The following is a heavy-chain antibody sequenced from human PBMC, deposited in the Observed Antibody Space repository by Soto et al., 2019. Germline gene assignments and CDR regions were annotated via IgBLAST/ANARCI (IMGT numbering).Heavy chain of an antibody. V-gene: IGHV3-30-3*01. CDR3: ASLPTKYYDYVWGSYRPRNFDY. Sequence: GGSLRLSCAASGFTFSSYAMHWVRQAPGKGLEWVAVISYDGSNKYYADSVKGRFTISRDNSKNTLDLQMNSLRAEDTAVYYCASLPTKYYDYVWGSYRPRNFDYWGQGTLVTVSS. CDR1: GFTFSSYA. J-gene: IGHJ4*02. CDR2: ISYDGSNK. D-gene: IGHD3-16*02.